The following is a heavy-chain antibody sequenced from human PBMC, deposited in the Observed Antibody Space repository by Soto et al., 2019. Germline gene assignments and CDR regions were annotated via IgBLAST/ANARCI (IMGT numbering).Heavy chain of an antibody. D-gene: IGHD5-18*01. CDR1: GYTFTSYG. V-gene: IGHV1-18*01. Sequence: ESLKISCKASGYTFTSYGISWVRQAPGQGLEWMGWISAYNGNTNYAQKLQGRVTMTIDTSTSTAYMELRSLRSDDTAVYYCARADTAMVWWFDPWGQGTLVTVSS. CDR2: ISAYNGNT. CDR3: ARADTAMVWWFDP. J-gene: IGHJ5*02.